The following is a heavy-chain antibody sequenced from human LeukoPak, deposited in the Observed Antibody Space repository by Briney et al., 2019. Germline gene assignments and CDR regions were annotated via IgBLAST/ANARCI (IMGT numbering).Heavy chain of an antibody. Sequence: GGSLRLSCVASGFTFSDYYMSWIRQAPGKGLEWVSYISSSGSTIYYADSVKGRFTISRDNAKNSLYLQMNSLRAEDTAVYYCARAAPTPYYFDYWGQGTLVAVSS. CDR2: ISSSGSTI. CDR1: GFTFSDYY. V-gene: IGHV3-11*01. J-gene: IGHJ4*02. CDR3: ARAAPTPYYFDY.